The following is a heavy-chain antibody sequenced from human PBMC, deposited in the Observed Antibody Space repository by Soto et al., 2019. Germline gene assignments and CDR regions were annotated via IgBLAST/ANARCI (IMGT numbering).Heavy chain of an antibody. D-gene: IGHD4-17*01. CDR2: LYYIGNT. J-gene: IGHJ2*01. CDR1: GGSVSTNTYD. CDR3: AGSQGLRWPDYYFDL. V-gene: IGHV4-39*01. Sequence: QRQLQESGPGLVRPSETLSLTCTVSGGSVSTNTYDWGWIRQPPGKGLEWIGSLYYIGNTYYKPSLKSLVTISVDKSKNQFSLHLHSVTAVDTALYYCAGSQGLRWPDYYFDLWGRGTLVTVSS.